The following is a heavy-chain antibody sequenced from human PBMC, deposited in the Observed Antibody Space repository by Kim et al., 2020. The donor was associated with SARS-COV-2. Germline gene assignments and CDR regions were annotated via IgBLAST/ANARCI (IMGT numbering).Heavy chain of an antibody. CDR2: INHSGST. V-gene: IGHV4-34*01. Sequence: SETLSLTCAVYGGSFSGYYWSWIRQPPGKGLTWIGEINHSGSTNYNPSLKSRVTISVDTSKNQFSLKLSSVTAADTAVYYCARIAEFKSFYFDLWGRGTLVTVSS. J-gene: IGHJ2*01. CDR3: ARIAEFKSFYFDL. CDR1: GGSFSGYY. D-gene: IGHD2-21*01.